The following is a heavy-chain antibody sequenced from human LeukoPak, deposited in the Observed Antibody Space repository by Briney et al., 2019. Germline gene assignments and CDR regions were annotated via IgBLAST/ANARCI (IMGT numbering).Heavy chain of an antibody. D-gene: IGHD2/OR15-2a*01. CDR3: ASGQQYCTTSTCSLNWFDP. J-gene: IGHJ5*02. Sequence: VASVKVSCKSPGDTFSTYTFNWVRQAPGQGLEWMGRIIPLLGIVDYAQRFQGRVTITADKSTSTSYMELSSLRSDDTAVYYCASGQQYCTTSTCSLNWFDPWGQGTLVTVSS. CDR2: IIPLLGIV. V-gene: IGHV1-69*02. CDR1: GDTFSTYT.